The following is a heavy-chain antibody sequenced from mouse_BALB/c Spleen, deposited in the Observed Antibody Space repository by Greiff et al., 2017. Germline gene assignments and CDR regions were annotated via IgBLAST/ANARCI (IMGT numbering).Heavy chain of an antibody. CDR1: GFTFSSYG. CDR2: INSNGGST. Sequence: EVKLVESGGGLVQPGGSLKLSCAASGFTFSSYGMSWVRQTPDKRLELVATINSNGGSTYYPDSVKGRFTISRDNAKNTLYLQMSSLKSEDTAMYYCARSTTVEAGFDYWGQGTTLTVSS. CDR3: ARSTTVEAGFDY. D-gene: IGHD1-1*01. V-gene: IGHV5-6-3*01. J-gene: IGHJ2*01.